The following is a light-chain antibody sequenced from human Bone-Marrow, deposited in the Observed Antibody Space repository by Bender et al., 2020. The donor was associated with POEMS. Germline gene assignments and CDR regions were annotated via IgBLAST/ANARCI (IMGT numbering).Light chain of an antibody. CDR1: NIGSKS. CDR3: HVWDIKSDNYCE. V-gene: IGLV3-21*02. Sequence: SYVLTQSPSVSVAPGQTAMITCGGDNIGSKSVYWYQQRPGQAPVLVVRDDSDQPSGIPDRFSGSSSGNTATLNVRRVEAGDEADYYCHVWDIKSDNYCEFGGGTKLTVL. CDR2: DDS. J-gene: IGLJ3*02.